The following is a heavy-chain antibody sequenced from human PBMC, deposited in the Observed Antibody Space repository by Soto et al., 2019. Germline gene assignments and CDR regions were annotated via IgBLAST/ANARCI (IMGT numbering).Heavy chain of an antibody. J-gene: IGHJ4*02. D-gene: IGHD6-6*01. Sequence: EPLSLTCTVPGCSISSYYWSWIRQPPGKGLEGIGYIYYSGSTNYSPSLKSRVTISVDTSKNQFSLKLSTVTDADTPVYYCARDAFRSIGARGLDYWGQGTLVTVSS. V-gene: IGHV4-59*01. CDR1: GCSISSYY. CDR3: ARDAFRSIGARGLDY. CDR2: IYYSGST.